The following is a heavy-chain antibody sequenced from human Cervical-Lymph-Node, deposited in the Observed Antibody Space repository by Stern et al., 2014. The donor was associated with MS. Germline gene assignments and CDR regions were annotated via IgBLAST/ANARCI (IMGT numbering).Heavy chain of an antibody. D-gene: IGHD1-1*01. CDR1: EFSLTTTGAA. V-gene: IGHV2-5*02. J-gene: IGHJ4*02. CDR3: AHRRSGTMGHFDH. Sequence: QITLKESGPTLVKPTQTLTLTCTFSEFSLTTTGAAVGWLRQSPGKALEWLALICWDDDKRYTPSLMNRLTITKDTSRNHVVLRMTNMDPVDSATYYCAHRRSGTMGHFDHWGQGAPVTVSS. CDR2: ICWDDDK.